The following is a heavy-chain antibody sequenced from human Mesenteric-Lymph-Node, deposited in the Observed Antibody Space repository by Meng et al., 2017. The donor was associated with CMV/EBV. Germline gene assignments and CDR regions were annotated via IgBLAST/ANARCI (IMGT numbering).Heavy chain of an antibody. CDR3: ARGGFPGYYDILTGYYRGVYYFDY. Sequence: YWSWIRQAPGKGLEWIGEINHSGSTNYNPSLKSRVTISVDTSKNQFSLKLSSVTAADTAVYYCARGGFPGYYDILTGYYRGVYYFDYWGQGTLVTVSS. CDR1: Y. D-gene: IGHD3-9*01. CDR2: INHSGST. V-gene: IGHV4-34*01. J-gene: IGHJ4*02.